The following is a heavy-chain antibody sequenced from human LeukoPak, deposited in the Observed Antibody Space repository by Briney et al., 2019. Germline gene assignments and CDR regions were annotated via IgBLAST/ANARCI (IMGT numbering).Heavy chain of an antibody. CDR3: ARGPYSSNWYVDY. D-gene: IGHD6-13*01. Sequence: LSLTCTVSGDSISSYYWSWIRQPPGKGLEWISYISRTGNSIYYADSVKGRFTISRDSAKNSLYLQMNSLRAEDTAVYYCARGPYSSNWYVDYWGQGTLVTVAS. CDR2: ISRTGNSI. V-gene: IGHV3-11*04. J-gene: IGHJ4*02. CDR1: GDSISSYY.